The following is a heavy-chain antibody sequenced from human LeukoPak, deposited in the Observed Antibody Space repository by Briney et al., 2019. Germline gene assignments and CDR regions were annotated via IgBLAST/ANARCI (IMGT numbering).Heavy chain of an antibody. V-gene: IGHV3-73*01. CDR1: GFTFSGSA. Sequence: GGSLRLSCAASGFTFSGSAIHWVRQASGKGLEWVGRIRSKANSYATSSAASVEGRFTISRADSKNTAYLQMNSLKTEDTAVYYCTRDYGVLFDHWGQGTLVTVSS. CDR2: IRSKANSYAT. CDR3: TRDYGVLFDH. D-gene: IGHD4-17*01. J-gene: IGHJ4*02.